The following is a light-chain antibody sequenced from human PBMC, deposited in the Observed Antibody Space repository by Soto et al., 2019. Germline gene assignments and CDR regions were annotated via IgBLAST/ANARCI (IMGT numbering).Light chain of an antibody. CDR2: DVN. Sequence: QSALTQPRSVSGSPGQSVTISCTGTSSDVGGYNFVSWYQHRPGKAPKLMVYDVNKRPSGVPGRFSGSKSGNTASLTISWLQADDEADYYCYSFAGDVYVFGTGTKLTVL. J-gene: IGLJ1*01. V-gene: IGLV2-11*01. CDR3: YSFAGDVYV. CDR1: SSDVGGYNF.